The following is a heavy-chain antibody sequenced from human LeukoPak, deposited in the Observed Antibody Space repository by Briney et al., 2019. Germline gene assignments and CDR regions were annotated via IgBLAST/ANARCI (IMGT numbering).Heavy chain of an antibody. CDR1: GYTFTSYG. CDR2: ISAYNGNT. CDR3: ARSIGTMVRGYHYYYMDV. D-gene: IGHD3-10*01. J-gene: IGHJ6*03. V-gene: IGHV1-18*01. Sequence: GASVKVSCKASGYTFTSYGISWVRQAPGQGLEWMGWISAYNGNTNYAQKLQGRVTMTTDTSTSTAYMELRSLRSDDTAVYYCARSIGTMVRGYHYYYMDVWGKGTTVTVSS.